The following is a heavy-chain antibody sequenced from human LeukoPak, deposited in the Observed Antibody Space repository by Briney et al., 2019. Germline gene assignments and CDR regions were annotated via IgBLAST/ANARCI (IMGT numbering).Heavy chain of an antibody. V-gene: IGHV3-30*04. CDR2: ISYDGSNK. CDR1: GFTFSSYA. CDR3: ARAPRTANHVDY. Sequence: GGSLRLSCAASGFTFSSYAMHWVRQAPGKGLEWVAVISYDGSNKYYADSVKGRFTISRDNSKNTLYLQMNSLRAEDTAVYYCARAPRTANHVDYWGQGTLVTVSS. J-gene: IGHJ4*02. D-gene: IGHD1-14*01.